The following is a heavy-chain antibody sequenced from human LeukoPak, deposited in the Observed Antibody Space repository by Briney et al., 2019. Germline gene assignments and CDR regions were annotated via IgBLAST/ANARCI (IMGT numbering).Heavy chain of an antibody. CDR1: GGTFSSYA. CDR2: IIPILGIA. V-gene: IGHV1-69*04. CDR3: ASEPLYYYDSSGYYYTD. J-gene: IGHJ4*02. D-gene: IGHD3-22*01. Sequence: SVKVSCKASGGTFSSYAISWVRQAPGQGLEWMGRIIPILGIANYAQKFQGRVTITADKSTSTAYMELSSPRSEDTAVYYCASEPLYYYDSSGYYYTDWGQGTLVTVSS.